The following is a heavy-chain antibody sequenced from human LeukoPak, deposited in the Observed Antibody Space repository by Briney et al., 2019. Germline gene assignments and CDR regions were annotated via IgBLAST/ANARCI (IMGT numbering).Heavy chain of an antibody. CDR2: ISGSGTGT. CDR3: AKEGGTGTRFDY. V-gene: IGHV3-23*01. CDR1: GFTFSSSA. J-gene: IGHJ4*02. D-gene: IGHD1-7*01. Sequence: GGSLRLSCAASGFTFSSSAMSWVRQAPGKGLYWVSAISGSGTGTYYADSVKGRFTISRDNSKNTLYLQMNSLRAEDAAVYYCAKEGGTGTRFDYWGQGTLVTVSS.